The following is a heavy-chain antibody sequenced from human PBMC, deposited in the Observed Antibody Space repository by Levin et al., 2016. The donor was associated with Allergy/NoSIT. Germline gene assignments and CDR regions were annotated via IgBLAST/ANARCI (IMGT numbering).Heavy chain of an antibody. Sequence: WVRQAPGQGLEWMGWINPNSGGTNYAQKFQGWVTMTRDTSISTAYMELSRLRSDDTAVYYCARDLRNDYSNYLSTPRDYYYGMDVWGQGTTVT. CDR3: ARDLRNDYSNYLSTPRDYYYGMDV. CDR2: INPNSGGT. D-gene: IGHD4-11*01. J-gene: IGHJ6*02. V-gene: IGHV1-2*04.